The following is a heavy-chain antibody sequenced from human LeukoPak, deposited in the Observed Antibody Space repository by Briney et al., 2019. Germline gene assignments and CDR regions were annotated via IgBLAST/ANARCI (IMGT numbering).Heavy chain of an antibody. CDR3: ARDRESYSSGSYFI. D-gene: IGHD3-10*01. V-gene: IGHV1-2*02. Sequence: ASVKVSCKASGYTFTAYYIHWVRQAPGQGLAWMGWINPNSGDTNYAQKFRDRVTMARDTSVTAAYMELSSLGSDDTAVYYCARDRESYSSGSYFIWGQASLITVSS. CDR1: GYTFTAYY. J-gene: IGHJ4*02. CDR2: INPNSGDT.